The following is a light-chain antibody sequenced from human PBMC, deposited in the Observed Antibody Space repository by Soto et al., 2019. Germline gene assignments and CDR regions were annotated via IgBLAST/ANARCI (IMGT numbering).Light chain of an antibody. CDR1: QRVSNF. CDR3: QQRSNWPWT. Sequence: EIVLTQSPATLSLSPGERATLSCRASQRVSNFLAWYQEKPGQAPRLHSYDASKRATGVPARFSGSGSGTDFSLTISSLEPEDFAAYYCQQRSNWPWTFGQGTKVEVK. CDR2: DAS. J-gene: IGKJ1*01. V-gene: IGKV3-11*01.